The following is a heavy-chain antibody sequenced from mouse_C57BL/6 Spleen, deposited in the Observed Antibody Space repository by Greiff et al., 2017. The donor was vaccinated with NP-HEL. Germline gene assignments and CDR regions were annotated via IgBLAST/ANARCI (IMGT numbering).Heavy chain of an antibody. Sequence: VQLQQPGAELVMPGASVKLSCKASGYTFTSYWMHWVKQRPGQGLEWIGEIDPSDSYTNYNQKFKGKSTLTVDKSSSTAYMQLSSLTSEDSAVYYCARGTMDYRGQGTSVTVSS. CDR3: ARGTMDY. CDR1: GYTFTSYW. J-gene: IGHJ4*01. V-gene: IGHV1-69*01. CDR2: IDPSDSYT.